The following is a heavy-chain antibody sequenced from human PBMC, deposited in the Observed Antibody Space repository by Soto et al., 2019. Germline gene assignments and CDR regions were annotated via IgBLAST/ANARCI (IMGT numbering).Heavy chain of an antibody. V-gene: IGHV4-34*01. Sequence: SETLSLTCAVYGGSFSGYYWSWIRQPPGKGLEWIGEINHSGSTNYNPSLKSRVTISVDTSKNQFSLKLSSVTAADTAVYYCARVGGYCSSTSCKTARRYYYYMDVWGKGTTVTVSS. CDR3: ARVGGYCSSTSCKTARRYYYYMDV. CDR1: GGSFSGYY. D-gene: IGHD2-2*01. J-gene: IGHJ6*03. CDR2: INHSGST.